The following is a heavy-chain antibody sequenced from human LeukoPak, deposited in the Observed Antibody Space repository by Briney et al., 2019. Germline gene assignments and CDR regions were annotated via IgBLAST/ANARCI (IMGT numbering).Heavy chain of an antibody. Sequence: GRSLTLSRAASGFNFITAAMPWVRQAPGKGLEWVSLIGSSGGSTHYADSVKGRSTISRDNFNHTLSLQMNSPRVEHTALYYCVNNSQSSTWGLGTMVTASS. D-gene: IGHD5-24*01. V-gene: IGHV3-23*01. CDR1: GFNFITAA. CDR3: VNNSQSST. CDR2: IGSSGGST. J-gene: IGHJ3*01.